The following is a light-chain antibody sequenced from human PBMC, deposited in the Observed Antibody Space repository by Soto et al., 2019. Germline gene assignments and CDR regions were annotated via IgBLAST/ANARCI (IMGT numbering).Light chain of an antibody. J-gene: IGLJ3*02. CDR1: SSDVGGYSY. CDR3: ATWDDSLSGWV. CDR2: EVS. V-gene: IGLV2-14*01. Sequence: QSALTQPASVSGSPGQSITISCTGTSSDVGGYSYVSWYQQHPGKTPKLMIYEVSNRPSGVSHRFSGSKSGNTASLTISGLQTEDEADYYCATWDDSLSGWVFGGGTKVTVL.